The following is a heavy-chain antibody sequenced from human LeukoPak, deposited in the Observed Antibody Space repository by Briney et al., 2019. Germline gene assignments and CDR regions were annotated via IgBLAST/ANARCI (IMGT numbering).Heavy chain of an antibody. Sequence: ASVKVSCKASGYTFTSYYINWVRQATGHGLEWMRWMNPNSGNTGYAKKFQGRVTMTRNTSISTAYMELNSLRSEDTAVYYCARGLLRGVVITYYYYYYMDVWGKGTTVTVSS. J-gene: IGHJ6*03. CDR3: ARGLLRGVVITYYYYYYMDV. D-gene: IGHD3-22*01. CDR1: GYTFTSYY. CDR2: MNPNSGNT. V-gene: IGHV1-8*01.